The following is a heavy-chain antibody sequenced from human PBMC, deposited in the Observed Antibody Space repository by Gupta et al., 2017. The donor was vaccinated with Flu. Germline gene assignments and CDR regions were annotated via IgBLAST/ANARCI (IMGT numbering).Heavy chain of an antibody. D-gene: IGHD6-19*01. J-gene: IGHJ3*02. Sequence: QVQLQESGPGLVKPSETLSLTCTVSGGSISSYYWSWIRQPPGKGLEWIGYIYYSGSTNYNPSLKSRVTISVDTSKNQFSLKLSSVTAADTAVYYCARVQYSSGWETENFDAFDIWGQGTMVTVSS. CDR2: IYYSGST. CDR1: GGSISSYY. CDR3: ARVQYSSGWETENFDAFDI. V-gene: IGHV4-59*01.